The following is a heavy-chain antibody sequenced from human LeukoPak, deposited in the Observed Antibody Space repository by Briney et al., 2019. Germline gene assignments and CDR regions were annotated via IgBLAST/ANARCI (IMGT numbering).Heavy chain of an antibody. J-gene: IGHJ4*02. CDR2: IYYSGST. D-gene: IGHD2-2*01. Sequence: SETLSLTCTVSGGSISSSSYYRGWIRQPPGKGLEWIGSIYYSGSTYYNPSLKSRVTISVDTSKNQFSLKLSSVTAADTAVYYCARLVVPAAMSPKGLYYFDYWGQGTLVTVSS. CDR3: ARLVVPAAMSPKGLYYFDY. V-gene: IGHV4-39*01. CDR1: GGSISSSSYY.